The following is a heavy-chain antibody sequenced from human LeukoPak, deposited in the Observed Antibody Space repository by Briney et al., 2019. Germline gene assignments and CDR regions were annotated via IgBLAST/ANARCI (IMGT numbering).Heavy chain of an antibody. J-gene: IGHJ6*03. CDR3: ARAYSSSHYYYYYMDV. CDR2: INHSGST. Sequence: SETLSLTCAVYGGSFSGYYWSWIHQPPGKGLEWIGEINHSGSTNYNPSLKSRVTISVDTSKNQFSLKLSSVTAADTAVYYCARAYSSSHYYYYYMDVWGKGTTVTVSS. V-gene: IGHV4-34*01. CDR1: GGSFSGYY. D-gene: IGHD6-6*01.